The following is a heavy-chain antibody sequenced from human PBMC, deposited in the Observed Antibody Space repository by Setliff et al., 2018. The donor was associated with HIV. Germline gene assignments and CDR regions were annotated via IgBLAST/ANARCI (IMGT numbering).Heavy chain of an antibody. CDR3: ARRTTYVDTAMYDY. CDR1: GGSIRTGAYY. J-gene: IGHJ4*02. V-gene: IGHV4-39*07. Sequence: SETLSLTCTVSGGSIRTGAYYWGWIRQPPGKGLEWIGSIYYDGNTYYNPSLKSRVTMSVDTSKNQFSLNLNSVTAADTAVYYCARRTTYVDTAMYDYWGQGTLVTVSS. D-gene: IGHD5-18*01. CDR2: IYYDGNT.